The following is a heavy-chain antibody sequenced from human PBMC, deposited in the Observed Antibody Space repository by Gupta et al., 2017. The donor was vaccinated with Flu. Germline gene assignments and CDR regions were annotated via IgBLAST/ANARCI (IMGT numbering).Heavy chain of an antibody. J-gene: IGHJ4*02. CDR2: IDSSGYYT. D-gene: IGHD3-22*01. CDR1: GFTFSRYA. Sequence: EVQLLESGGGLVQPGGSLRLSCSASGFTFSRYAMSWVRQAPGKELEWGSAIDSSGYYTYYADSVKGRYTISRDNSRNTLFLQVSDLTAEDTAIYYCAKGSSGGRPYYFDYWGQGALVTVSS. CDR3: AKGSSGGRPYYFDY. V-gene: IGHV3-23*01.